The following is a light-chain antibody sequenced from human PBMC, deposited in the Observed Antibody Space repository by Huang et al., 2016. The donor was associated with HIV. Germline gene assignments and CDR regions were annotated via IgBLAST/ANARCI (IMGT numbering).Light chain of an antibody. CDR3: QQYNNWPPWT. J-gene: IGKJ1*01. CDR2: GAS. Sequence: EIGMTQSPGTLSVSPGERATLSCRASQGVANNVAWYQQKPGQTPRLLIHGASTRATGIPARFSGSASGTEFTLTISSLQTEDFAIYYCQQYNNWPPWTFGQGT. CDR1: QGVANN. V-gene: IGKV3D-15*01.